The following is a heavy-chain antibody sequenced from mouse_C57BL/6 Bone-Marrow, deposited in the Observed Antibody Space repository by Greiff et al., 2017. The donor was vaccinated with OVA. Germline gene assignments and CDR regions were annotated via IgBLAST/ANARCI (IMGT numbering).Heavy chain of an antibody. V-gene: IGHV1-62-2*01. CDR2: FYPGSGSI. CDR1: GYTFTEYT. Sequence: VQLQQSGAELVTPGASVTLSCKASGYTFTEYTIHWVKQRSGQGLEWIGWFYPGSGSIKYNEKFKGKATVTAEKSSSTVYMELSRLTSEDSAVYFCARHEDGGNYFEYWGQGTTLTVS. CDR3: ARHEDGGNYFEY. J-gene: IGHJ2*01.